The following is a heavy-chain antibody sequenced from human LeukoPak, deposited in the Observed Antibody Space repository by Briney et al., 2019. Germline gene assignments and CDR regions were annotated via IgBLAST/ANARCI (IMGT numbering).Heavy chain of an antibody. V-gene: IGHV4-59*01. CDR3: ARGGAGMVRGVIGYFDY. CDR2: IYYSGST. Sequence: SETLSLTCTVSGGSISSYYWSWIRQPPGKGLEWIGYIYYSGSTNYNPSLKSRVTISVDTSKNQFSLKLSSVTAADTAVYYCARGGAGMVRGVIGYFDYWGQGTLVTVST. J-gene: IGHJ4*02. CDR1: GGSISSYY. D-gene: IGHD3-10*01.